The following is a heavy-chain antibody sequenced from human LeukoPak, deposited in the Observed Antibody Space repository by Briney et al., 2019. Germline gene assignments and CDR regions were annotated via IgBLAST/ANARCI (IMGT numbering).Heavy chain of an antibody. Sequence: SETLSLTCVVYGVSFSGYYWSWIRQPPGKGLEWIGEINHSGSTNYNPSLKSRVTISVDASKNQFSLKLSSVTAADTAVYYCARTSGILYYFDYWGQGTLVTVSS. CDR3: ARTSGILYYFDY. CDR2: INHSGST. V-gene: IGHV4-34*01. J-gene: IGHJ4*02. D-gene: IGHD1-26*01. CDR1: GVSFSGYY.